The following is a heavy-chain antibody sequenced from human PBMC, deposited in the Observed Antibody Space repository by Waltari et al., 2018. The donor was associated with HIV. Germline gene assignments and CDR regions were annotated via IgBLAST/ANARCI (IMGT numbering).Heavy chain of an antibody. Sequence: EVQLVESGGGLVQPGRSLRLSCTTSGFTFGDYALNWVRQAPGKGLEWVCFIRSQLYGGTTDYAAPVKGRFTISRDDSKRVAYLQMNSLKTEDTAVYFCASEICSATSCFLFDYWGQGTLLTVSS. CDR1: GFTFGDYA. CDR2: IRSQLYGGTT. CDR3: ASEICSATSCFLFDY. V-gene: IGHV3-49*04. J-gene: IGHJ4*02. D-gene: IGHD2-2*01.